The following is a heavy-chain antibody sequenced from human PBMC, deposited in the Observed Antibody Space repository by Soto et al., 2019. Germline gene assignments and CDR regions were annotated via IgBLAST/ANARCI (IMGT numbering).Heavy chain of an antibody. CDR3: ASPTYYYDSSEPPAF. Sequence: PGGSLRLSCAASGFTFSTYSMNWVRQAPGKGLEWVSYISSSSSTIFYTDSVKGRFTVSRDNAKNSLYLQMNSLRAEDTAVYYCASPTYYYDSSEPPAFWGQGTLVTVSS. J-gene: IGHJ4*02. D-gene: IGHD3-22*01. CDR1: GFTFSTYS. CDR2: ISSSSSTI. V-gene: IGHV3-48*01.